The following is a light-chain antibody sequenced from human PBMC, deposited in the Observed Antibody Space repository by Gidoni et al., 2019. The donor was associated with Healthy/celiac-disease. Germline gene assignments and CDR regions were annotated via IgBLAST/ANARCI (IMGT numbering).Light chain of an antibody. CDR2: EGS. J-gene: IGLJ3*02. Sequence: QSALTQPASVSGSPGQSITIPCTGTSSDVVSWYQQHPGKAPKLIIYEGSKRPSGVSDRFSGSKSGNTASLTISGLQAEDEADYYCCSYAGSSTWVFGGGTKLTVL. CDR1: SSDVV. V-gene: IGLV2-23*01. CDR3: CSYAGSSTWV.